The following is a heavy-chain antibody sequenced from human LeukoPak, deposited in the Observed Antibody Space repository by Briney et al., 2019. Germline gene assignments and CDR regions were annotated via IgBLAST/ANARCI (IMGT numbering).Heavy chain of an antibody. V-gene: IGHV3-33*03. CDR3: AKARIAAAGTGAFDV. CDR2: IWDDGHKE. D-gene: IGHD6-13*01. CDR1: GFTFSSYG. Sequence: GGSLRLSCAASGFTFSSYGMHWVRQAPGKGLEWLALIWDDGHKEKYADSVKGRFTISRDNSKNSLYLQMNSLRDEDTAVYFCAKARIAAAGTGAFDVWGQGTMVTVSS. J-gene: IGHJ3*01.